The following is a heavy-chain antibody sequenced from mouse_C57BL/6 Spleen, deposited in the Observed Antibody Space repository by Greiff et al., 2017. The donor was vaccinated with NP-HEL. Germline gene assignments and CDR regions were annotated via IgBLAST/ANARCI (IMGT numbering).Heavy chain of an antibody. D-gene: IGHD1-1*02. V-gene: IGHV3-6*01. J-gene: IGHJ2*01. CDR1: GYSITSGYY. Sequence: EVQLQESGPGLVKPSQSLSLTCSVTGYSITSGYYWNWIRQFPGNKLEWMGYISYDGSNNYNPSLKNRISITRDTSKNQFFLKLNSVTTEDTATYYCARDRWAFDYWGQGTTLTVSS. CDR2: ISYDGSN. CDR3: ARDRWAFDY.